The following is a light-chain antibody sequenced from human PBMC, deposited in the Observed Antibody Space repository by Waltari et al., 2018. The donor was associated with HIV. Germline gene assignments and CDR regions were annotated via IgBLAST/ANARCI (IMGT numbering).Light chain of an antibody. CDR2: DAS. CDR1: QSITDK. CDR3: QQSFRSPLT. J-gene: IGKJ3*01. Sequence: DIQLTQSPCSLSASVADRVTITCRSSQSITDKVNWYQQKPGEAPKVLIYDASTLETGVPSRFSGSGSGTEFTLTISSLQPDDFASYFCQQSFRSPLTFGPGTKVD. V-gene: IGKV1-39*01.